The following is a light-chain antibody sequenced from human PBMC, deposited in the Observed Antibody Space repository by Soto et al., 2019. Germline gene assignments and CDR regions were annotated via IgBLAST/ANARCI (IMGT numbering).Light chain of an antibody. V-gene: IGKV3-15*01. Sequence: EIVLTQSPATQSVSPGAPATLSCRASQSLYTDLPWYQPKPGRARRVLIYAASTSATGIPGSFSGIESGSDCTLTISSLQPEDFAGYCCQQHQQWPVTFGQGTRLEIK. J-gene: IGKJ5*01. CDR3: QQHQQWPVT. CDR2: AAS. CDR1: QSLYTD.